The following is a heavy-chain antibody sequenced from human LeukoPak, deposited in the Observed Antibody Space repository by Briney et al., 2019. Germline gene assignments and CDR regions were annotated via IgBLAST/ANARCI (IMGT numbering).Heavy chain of an antibody. Sequence: GGSLRLSCAASGFTLSSYAMSLVRQAPGKGLEWVSAISGSGVSTYYADSVKGRFTMSRDNSKNTLYLQMNSLRAEDTAVYYCAKNIAVAGTGYFDYWGQGTLVTVSS. D-gene: IGHD6-19*01. CDR2: ISGSGVST. V-gene: IGHV3-23*01. J-gene: IGHJ4*02. CDR1: GFTLSSYA. CDR3: AKNIAVAGTGYFDY.